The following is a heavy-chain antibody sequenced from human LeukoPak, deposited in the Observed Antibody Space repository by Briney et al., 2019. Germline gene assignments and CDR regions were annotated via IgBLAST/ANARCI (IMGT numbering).Heavy chain of an antibody. D-gene: IGHD6-19*01. J-gene: IGHJ4*02. CDR3: AGGPGIAVAGPLDY. V-gene: IGHV3-21*04. Sequence: GGSLKLSCAASGLTISGADMHWVRQASGKGLEWVSSISYTGTYIYYADSVKGRFTISRDNAQNSLYLQMNSLRAEDTAVYYCAGGPGIAVAGPLDYWGQGTLVTVSS. CDR2: ISYTGTYI. CDR1: GLTISGAD.